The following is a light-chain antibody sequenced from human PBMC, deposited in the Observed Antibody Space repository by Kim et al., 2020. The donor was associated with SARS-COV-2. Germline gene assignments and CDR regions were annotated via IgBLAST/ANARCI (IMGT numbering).Light chain of an antibody. V-gene: IGLV1-44*01. CDR2: DNY. J-gene: IGLJ3*02. CDR1: SSNIGGHS. CDR3: VSWDVSLIADV. Sequence: QSVLTQPPSASGTPGQRVTISCSGSSSNIGGHSVSWYQQLPGTAPKLLIYDNYQRPSGVPDRFSGSRSGTSASLAISGLHSEDEAGYYCVSWDVSLIADVFGGGTQLTVL.